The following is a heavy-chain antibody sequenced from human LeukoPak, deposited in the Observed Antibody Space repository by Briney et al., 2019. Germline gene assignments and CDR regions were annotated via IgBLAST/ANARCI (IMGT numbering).Heavy chain of an antibody. D-gene: IGHD3-3*01. J-gene: IGHJ6*03. Sequence: GGSLRLSCAASGSTFTSYWMTWVRQAPGKGLEWVANIKQDGSEKYYVDSVKGRFTISRDNAKNSLYLQMNSLRAEDTAVYYCATIPITIFGSYYYYMDVWGKGTTVTVSS. CDR2: IKQDGSEK. V-gene: IGHV3-7*01. CDR3: ATIPITIFGSYYYYMDV. CDR1: GSTFTSYW.